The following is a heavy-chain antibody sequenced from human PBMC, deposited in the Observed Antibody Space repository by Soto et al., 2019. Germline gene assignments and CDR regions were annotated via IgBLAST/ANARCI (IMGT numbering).Heavy chain of an antibody. V-gene: IGHV1-69*01. CDR1: GGSFSYYS. CDR3: ARSGEAYYDILTGYYKGSWFDP. D-gene: IGHD3-9*01. Sequence: QVQLVQSGAEVKKAGSSVRVSCKASGGSFSYYSISWVRQAPGQGLEWMGGIIPFSGTPKYAQKFQDRVKITADGSTRIVYMELSSVTSEDTAVYYCARSGEAYYDILTGYYKGSWFDPWGQGTLVTVSS. CDR2: IIPFSGTP. J-gene: IGHJ5*02.